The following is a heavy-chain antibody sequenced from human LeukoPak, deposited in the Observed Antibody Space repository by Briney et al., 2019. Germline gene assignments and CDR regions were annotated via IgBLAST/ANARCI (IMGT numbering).Heavy chain of an antibody. V-gene: IGHV1-2*02. CDR1: GYTFTSYG. J-gene: IGHJ4*02. Sequence: ASVKVSCKASGYTFTSYGISWVRQAPGQGLEWMGWINPNSGGTNYAQKFQGRVTMTRDTSISTAYMELSRLRSDDTAVYYCATAAISITGTRAGTGYWGQGTLVTVSS. CDR3: ATAAISITGTRAGTGY. D-gene: IGHD1-20*01. CDR2: INPNSGGT.